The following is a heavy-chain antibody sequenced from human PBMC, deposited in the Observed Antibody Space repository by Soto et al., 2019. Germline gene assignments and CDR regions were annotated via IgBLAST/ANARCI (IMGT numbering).Heavy chain of an antibody. CDR2: IYYSGST. D-gene: IGHD2-15*01. V-gene: IGHV4-59*08. J-gene: IGHJ4*02. CDR3: ARQVGGGGPWYFEY. Sequence: SETLSLTCAVYGGSFSGYYWSWIRQPPGKGLEWIGYIYYSGSTNYNPSLKSRVTISVDTSKNQFSLKLSSVTAADTAAYYCARQVGGGGPWYFEYWGKGTLVTV. CDR1: GGSFSGYY.